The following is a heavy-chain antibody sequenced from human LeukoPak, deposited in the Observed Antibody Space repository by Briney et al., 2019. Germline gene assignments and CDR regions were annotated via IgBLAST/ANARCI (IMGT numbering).Heavy chain of an antibody. V-gene: IGHV4-39*01. CDR1: GGSISSSSYY. J-gene: IGHJ5*02. CDR2: IYYSGST. CDR3: ALPRWAATGSNWFDP. Sequence: SETLSLTCTVSGGSISSSSYYWGWIRQRPGKGLEWIGSIYYSGSTYYNPSLKSRVTISVDTSKNQFSLRLSSVTAADTAVYYCALPRWAATGSNWFDPWGQGTLVTVSS. D-gene: IGHD1-26*01.